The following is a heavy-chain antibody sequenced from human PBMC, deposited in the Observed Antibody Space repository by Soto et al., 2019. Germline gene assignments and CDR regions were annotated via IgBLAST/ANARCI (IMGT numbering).Heavy chain of an antibody. V-gene: IGHV1-2*02. CDR2: INTTSGGT. J-gene: IGHJ4*02. D-gene: IGHD4-17*01. CDR1: GYTFAAYY. Sequence: QVQLVQSGAEVKKPGASVKVSCKTSGYTFAAYYIHWIRQAPGQGLEWMGWINTTSGGTVYAQNFQDRVTMTRDTSISTAYMELRRLNSYDTAVYYCARDPDYGDYWGYVSDSWGQGTPVTVSS. CDR3: ARDPDYGDYWGYVSDS.